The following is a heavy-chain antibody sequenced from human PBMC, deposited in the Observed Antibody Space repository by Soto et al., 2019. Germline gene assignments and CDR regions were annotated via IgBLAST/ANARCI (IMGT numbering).Heavy chain of an antibody. CDR1: GFTFSSYG. Sequence: GGSLRLSCAASGFTFSSYGMHWVRQAPGKGLEWVAVIWYDGSNKYYADSVKGRFTISRDNSKNTLYLQMNSLRAEDTAVYYCARGAAAVGYYMDVWGKGTTVTVSS. D-gene: IGHD6-13*01. CDR2: IWYDGSNK. J-gene: IGHJ6*03. V-gene: IGHV3-33*01. CDR3: ARGAAAVGYYMDV.